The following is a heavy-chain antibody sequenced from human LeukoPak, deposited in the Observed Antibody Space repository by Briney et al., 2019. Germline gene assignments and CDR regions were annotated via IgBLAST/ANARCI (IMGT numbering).Heavy chain of an antibody. D-gene: IGHD6-13*01. J-gene: IGHJ5*02. V-gene: IGHV1-2*02. CDR1: GYTFTGYY. Sequence: ASVKVSCKTSGYTFTGYYLHWVRQAPGQGLEWMGWVNPNSGGTNYAQKFQGRVTMTRDTSISTAYMELSRLRSDDTAVYYCARVTAAAGTLWFDPWGQGTPVTISS. CDR3: ARVTAAAGTLWFDP. CDR2: VNPNSGGT.